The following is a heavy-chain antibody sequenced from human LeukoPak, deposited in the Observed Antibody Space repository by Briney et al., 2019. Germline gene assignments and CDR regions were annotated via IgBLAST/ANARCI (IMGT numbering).Heavy chain of an antibody. Sequence: GGSLRLSCAASGFTFSSYAMHWVRQAPGKGLEYVSAISSNGGRTYYANSVKGRFTISRDNSKNTLYLQMGSLRAEDMAVYYCARDQYRGTTVVTPGPFDIWGQGTMVTVSS. V-gene: IGHV3-64*01. D-gene: IGHD4-23*01. CDR3: ARDQYRGTTVVTPGPFDI. J-gene: IGHJ3*02. CDR2: ISSNGGRT. CDR1: GFTFSSYA.